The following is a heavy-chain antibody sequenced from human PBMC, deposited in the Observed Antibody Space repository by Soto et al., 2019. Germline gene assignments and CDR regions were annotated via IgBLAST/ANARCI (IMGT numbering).Heavy chain of an antibody. Sequence: ASVTVSCKASGYTFTSYYMHWVRQAPGQGLEWMGIINPSGGSTSYAQKFQGRVTMTRDTSMSTVYGELSSLRSEDTAVYYCARSGGSGYYPWGQGTLVTVS. CDR2: INPSGGST. V-gene: IGHV1-46*01. CDR3: ARSGGSGYYP. D-gene: IGHD3-22*01. CDR1: GYTFTSYY. J-gene: IGHJ5*02.